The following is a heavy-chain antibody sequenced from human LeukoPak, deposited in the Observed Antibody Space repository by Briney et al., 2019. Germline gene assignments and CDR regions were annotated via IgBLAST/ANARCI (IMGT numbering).Heavy chain of an antibody. CDR3: TTGVHTGSRRYFDL. J-gene: IGHJ2*01. Sequence: GGSLRLSCAASGFTFSDAWMSWVRQTPEKGLEWVGRIKSKTDGGTTDYAAPVKGRFTISRDDSENTLHLQMNSLKSEDTAVYYCTTGVHTGSRRYFDLWGRGNLVTVSS. V-gene: IGHV3-15*01. CDR2: IKSKTDGGTT. D-gene: IGHD3-10*01. CDR1: GFTFSDAW.